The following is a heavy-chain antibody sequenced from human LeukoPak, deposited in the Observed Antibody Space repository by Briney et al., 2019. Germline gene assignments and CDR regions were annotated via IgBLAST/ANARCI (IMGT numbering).Heavy chain of an antibody. J-gene: IGHJ6*02. CDR2: IYYSGST. V-gene: IGHV4-59*01. D-gene: IGHD3-10*01. Sequence: PSETLSLTCTVSGGSISSYYWSWIRQPPGKGLEWIGYIYYSGSTNYNPSLKSRVTISVDTSKNQFSLKLSSVTAADTAVYYCARTIXXYXMDVWGQGTTVTVSS. CDR3: ARTIXXYXMDV. CDR1: GGSISSYY.